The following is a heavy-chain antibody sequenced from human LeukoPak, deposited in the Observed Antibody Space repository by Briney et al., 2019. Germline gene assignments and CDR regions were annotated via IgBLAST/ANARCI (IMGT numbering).Heavy chain of an antibody. V-gene: IGHV4-61*01. Sequence: PSETLSLTCTVSGYSISSGYYWSWIRQPPGKGLEWIGYIYYSGSTNYNPSLKSRVTISVDTSKNQFSLKLSSVTAADTAVYYCARGGAGLLWFGNSKFDYWGQGTLVTVSS. CDR3: ARGGAGLLWFGNSKFDY. J-gene: IGHJ4*02. CDR1: GYSISSGYY. CDR2: IYYSGST. D-gene: IGHD3-10*01.